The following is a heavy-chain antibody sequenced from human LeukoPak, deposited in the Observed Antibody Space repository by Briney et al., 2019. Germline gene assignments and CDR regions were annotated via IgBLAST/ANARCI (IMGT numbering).Heavy chain of an antibody. CDR2: IYTSGST. J-gene: IGHJ4*02. CDR3: ARRKGSGWYADY. Sequence: SETLSLTCTVSGGSISTYYWSWIRQPAGKGLEWIGRIYTSGSTYYNPSLKSRVTISVDTSKNQFSLKLSSVTAADTAVYYCARRKGSGWYADYWGQGTLVTVSS. D-gene: IGHD6-19*01. V-gene: IGHV4-4*07. CDR1: GGSISTYY.